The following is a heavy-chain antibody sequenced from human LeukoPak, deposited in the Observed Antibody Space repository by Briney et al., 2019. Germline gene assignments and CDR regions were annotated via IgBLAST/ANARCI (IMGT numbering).Heavy chain of an antibody. Sequence: GGSLRLSCAASGFTFSTSWMTWVRQAPGKGLEWVANIKQDGSDKYYMDSVKGRFTISRDNAKNSLYLQMNSLRAEDTAVYYCAKGDGYNEKVSFDYWGQGTLVTVSS. V-gene: IGHV3-7*03. CDR1: GFTFSTSW. CDR3: AKGDGYNEKVSFDY. CDR2: IKQDGSDK. J-gene: IGHJ4*02. D-gene: IGHD5-24*01.